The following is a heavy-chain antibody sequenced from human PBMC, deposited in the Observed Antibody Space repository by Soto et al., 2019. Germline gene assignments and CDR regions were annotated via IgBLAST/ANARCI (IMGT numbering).Heavy chain of an antibody. J-gene: IGHJ4*02. D-gene: IGHD1-26*01. CDR3: ARHSWELQEHPYYFDY. CDR1: GGAVSSYY. Sequence: SETLSLTCTVSGGAVSSYYWSWIRQPPGKGLEWIGYIYYSGSTNYNPSLKSRVTISVDTSKNQFSLKLSSVTAADTAVYYCARHSWELQEHPYYFDYWGQGNLVTVSS. CDR2: IYYSGST. V-gene: IGHV4-59*08.